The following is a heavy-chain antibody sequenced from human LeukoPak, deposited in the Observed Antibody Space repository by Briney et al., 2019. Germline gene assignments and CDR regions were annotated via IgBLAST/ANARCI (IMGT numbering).Heavy chain of an antibody. V-gene: IGHV3-23*01. CDR3: AKSHTPYCSGPTCYVFDF. Sequence: QTGGSLRLSCAASGFTFSSYAMSWVRQAPGKGLEWVSHINVNGAATSYADSVKGRFTISRDNSKNTLYLQLNSLRAEDTAVFYCAKSHTPYCSGPTCYVFDFWGQGTLVTVSS. J-gene: IGHJ4*02. D-gene: IGHD2-15*01. CDR1: GFTFSSYA. CDR2: INVNGAAT.